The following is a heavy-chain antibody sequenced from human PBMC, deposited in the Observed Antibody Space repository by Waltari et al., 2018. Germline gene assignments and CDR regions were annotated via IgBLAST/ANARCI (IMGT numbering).Heavy chain of an antibody. V-gene: IGHV4-39*01. CDR1: GGSISSSSYY. Sequence: QLQLQESGPGLVKPSETLSLTCTVSGGSISSSSYYWGWIRQPPGKGLEWIGSIYYSGSTYYNPSLKSRVTISVDTSKNQFSLKLSSVTAADTAVYYCARHVVFYGDYRRVSGDGSFDYWGQGTLVTVSS. J-gene: IGHJ4*02. D-gene: IGHD4-17*01. CDR2: IYYSGST. CDR3: ARHVVFYGDYRRVSGDGSFDY.